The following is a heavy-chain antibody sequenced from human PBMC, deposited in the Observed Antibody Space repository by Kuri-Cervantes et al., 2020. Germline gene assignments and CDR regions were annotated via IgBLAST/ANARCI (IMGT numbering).Heavy chain of an antibody. J-gene: IGHJ4*02. Sequence: SETLSLTCTVSGGFISSSSYYWGWIRQPPGKGLEWIGEINHSGSTNYNPSLKSRVTISVDTSKNQFSLKLSSVTAADTAVYYCARSIHGDYVRWGQGTLVTVSS. D-gene: IGHD4-17*01. CDR1: GGFISSSSYY. CDR2: INHSGST. V-gene: IGHV4-39*07. CDR3: ARSIHGDYVR.